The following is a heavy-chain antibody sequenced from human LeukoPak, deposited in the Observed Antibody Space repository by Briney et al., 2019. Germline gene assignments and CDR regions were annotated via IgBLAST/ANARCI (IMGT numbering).Heavy chain of an antibody. CDR1: GGSISSYY. CDR3: AKDLDIVVVP. D-gene: IGHD2-2*03. V-gene: IGHV4-59*01. J-gene: IGHJ5*02. Sequence: SETLSLTCTVSGGSISSYYWSWIRQPPGKGLEWIGYIYYSGSTNYNPSLKSRVTISVDTSKNQLSLKLSSVTAADTAVYYCAKDLDIVVVPWGQGTLVTVSS. CDR2: IYYSGST.